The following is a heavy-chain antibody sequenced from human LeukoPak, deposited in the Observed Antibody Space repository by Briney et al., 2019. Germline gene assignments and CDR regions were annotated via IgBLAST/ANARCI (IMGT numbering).Heavy chain of an antibody. D-gene: IGHD6-13*01. CDR1: GFTFANSA. CDR2: IRSKANSYAT. V-gene: IGHV3-73*01. CDR3: TRQGISYDYFNYGMDV. J-gene: IGHJ6*02. Sequence: GGSLRLSCAASGFTFANSAMSWVRQASGKGLEWVGRIRSKANSYATAYAASVKGRFTISRDDSKNTAYLQMNSLKTEDTAVYYCTRQGISYDYFNYGMDVWGQGTTVTVSS.